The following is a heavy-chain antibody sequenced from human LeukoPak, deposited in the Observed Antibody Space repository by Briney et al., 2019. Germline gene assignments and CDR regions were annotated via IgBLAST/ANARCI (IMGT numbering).Heavy chain of an antibody. D-gene: IGHD4-17*01. CDR2: IYYSGST. J-gene: IGHJ4*02. V-gene: IGHV4-39*07. CDR1: GGSINSASNY. Sequence: SETLSLTCTVSGGSINSASNYWGWIRQPPGKGLEWIGSIYYSGSTSYNPSLKSRVTISVDTSKNQFSLKLSSVTAADTAVYFCAGDYGDYYFDYWGQGTLVTVSS. CDR3: AGDYGDYYFDY.